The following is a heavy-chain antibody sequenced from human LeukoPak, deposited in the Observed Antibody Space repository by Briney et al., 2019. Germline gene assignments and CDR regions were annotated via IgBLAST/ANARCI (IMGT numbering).Heavy chain of an antibody. V-gene: IGHV4-39*07. CDR3: ARDLRGWPYYYYMDV. Sequence: PSETLSLTCTVSGGSISSSSYYWGWIRQPPGKGLEWIGSIYYSGSTYYNPSLKSRVTISVDTSKNQFSLKLSSVTAADTAVYYCARDLRGWPYYYYMDVWGKGTTVTVSS. D-gene: IGHD6-19*01. CDR1: GGSISSSSYY. CDR2: IYYSGST. J-gene: IGHJ6*03.